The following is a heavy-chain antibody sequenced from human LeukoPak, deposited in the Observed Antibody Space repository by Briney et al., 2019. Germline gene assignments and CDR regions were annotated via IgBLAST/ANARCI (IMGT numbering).Heavy chain of an antibody. J-gene: IGHJ5*02. V-gene: IGHV4-34*01. CDR3: ARGPLGDIVVVPAASWFDP. CDR2: INHSGST. Sequence: SETLSLTXAVYGGSFSGYYWSWIRQPPGKGLEWIGEINHSGSTNYNPSLKSRVTISVDTSKNQFSLKLSSVTAADTAVYYCARGPLGDIVVVPAASWFDPWGQGTLVTVSS. CDR1: GGSFSGYY. D-gene: IGHD2-2*01.